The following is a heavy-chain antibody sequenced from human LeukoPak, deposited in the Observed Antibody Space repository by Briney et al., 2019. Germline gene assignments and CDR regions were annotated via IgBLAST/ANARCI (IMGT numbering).Heavy chain of an antibody. CDR1: GYTFTNYW. V-gene: IGHV5-51*01. CDR2: IYPGDSDT. Sequence: GESLKISREGSGYTFTNYWIALVRQMPGKGLEWMGIIYPGDSDTRYSPSFQGQVTISADRSISTAYLQWSSLKASDTAMYYCARRYGGGDLDYWGQGTLVTVSS. D-gene: IGHD1-1*01. CDR3: ARRYGGGDLDY. J-gene: IGHJ4*02.